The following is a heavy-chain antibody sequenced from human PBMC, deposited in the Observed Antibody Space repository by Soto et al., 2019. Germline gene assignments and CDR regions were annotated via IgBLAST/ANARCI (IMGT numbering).Heavy chain of an antibody. CDR1: GGSVSSNSYY. CDR3: AAFQWDWFDP. J-gene: IGHJ5*02. V-gene: IGHV4-61*01. Sequence: QVELQESGPGLVKPSETLSLTCSVSGGSVSSNSYYWSWIRQPPGKGLEWIGYISYSGTTDYNPSLKSRVTISRGTSNNQFSLKLNSVTAADTAVYYCAAFQWDWFDPWGQGTLVTVSS. D-gene: IGHD1-26*01. CDR2: ISYSGTT.